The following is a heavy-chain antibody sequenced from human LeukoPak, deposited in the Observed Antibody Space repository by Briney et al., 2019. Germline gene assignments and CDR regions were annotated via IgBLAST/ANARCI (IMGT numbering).Heavy chain of an antibody. D-gene: IGHD5-12*01. V-gene: IGHV4-34*01. Sequence: SETLSLTCAVYGGSFSGYYWSWIRQPPGKGLEWLGEINHSGSTNYNPSLKSRVTISVDTSKNQFSLKLSSVTAADTAVYYCAREKKTKIKRPYYFDYWGQGTLVTVSS. CDR2: INHSGST. CDR3: AREKKTKIKRPYYFDY. CDR1: GGSFSGYY. J-gene: IGHJ4*02.